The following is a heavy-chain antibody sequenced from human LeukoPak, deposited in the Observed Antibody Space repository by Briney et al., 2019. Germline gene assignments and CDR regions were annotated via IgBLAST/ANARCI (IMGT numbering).Heavy chain of an antibody. CDR2: INHSGST. J-gene: IGHJ3*02. D-gene: IGHD6-19*01. CDR1: GGSFSGYY. V-gene: IGHV4-34*01. Sequence: SETLSLTCAVYGGSFSGYYWSWIRQPPGKGLEWIGEINHSGSTNYNPSLKSRVTISVDTSKNQFSLKLSSVTAADTAVYYCARADGLYYSSGWYLPCDAFDIWGQGTMVTVSS. CDR3: ARADGLYYSSGWYLPCDAFDI.